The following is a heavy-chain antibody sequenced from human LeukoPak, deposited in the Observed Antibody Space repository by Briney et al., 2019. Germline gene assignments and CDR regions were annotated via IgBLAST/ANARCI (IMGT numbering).Heavy chain of an antibody. CDR2: ISSSSSYI. J-gene: IGHJ3*02. CDR1: GFTFSSYS. Sequence: GGSLRLSCAASGFTFSSYSMNWVRQAPGKGLEWVSSISSSSSYIYYADSVKGRFTISRDNAKNSLYLQMNSLRAEDTAVYYCARVQIYCGGDCYPDAFDIWGQGTMVTVSS. D-gene: IGHD2-21*02. V-gene: IGHV3-21*04. CDR3: ARVQIYCGGDCYPDAFDI.